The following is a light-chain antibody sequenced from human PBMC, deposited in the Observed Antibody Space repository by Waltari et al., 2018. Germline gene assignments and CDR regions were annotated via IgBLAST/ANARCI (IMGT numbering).Light chain of an antibody. Sequence: QSVLTQPPSVSGAPGQRITISCTVTNYDSGATYDVHWYQQLPGTAPKLLIYVNDSRPSGFPDRSSASKSGTSASLAITGLQAEDEADYYCQSYDTNLSGVVFGGGTKLTVL. CDR1: NYDSGATYD. CDR2: VND. V-gene: IGLV1-40*01. J-gene: IGLJ3*02. CDR3: QSYDTNLSGVV.